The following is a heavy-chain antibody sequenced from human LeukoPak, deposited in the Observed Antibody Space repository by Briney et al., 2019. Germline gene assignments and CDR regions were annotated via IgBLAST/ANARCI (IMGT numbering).Heavy chain of an antibody. V-gene: IGHV3-23*01. CDR1: GFTFNSYA. D-gene: IGHD1-26*01. J-gene: IGHJ4*02. Sequence: GGSLRLSCAASGFTFNSYAMSWVRQAPGKGLEWVSAIRGSGGGTYYADSVKGRFTISRDNSKNTLYLQMNGLRVDDTAIYYCTRHVVGTAETSDYWGQGTLVTVSS. CDR3: TRHVVGTAETSDY. CDR2: IRGSGGGT.